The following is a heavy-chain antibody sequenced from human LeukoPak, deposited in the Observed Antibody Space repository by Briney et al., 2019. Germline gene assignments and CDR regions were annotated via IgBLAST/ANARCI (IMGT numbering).Heavy chain of an antibody. CDR2: IYYSGST. CDR3: ARVWPPWELLRSAFDI. Sequence: PSETLSLTCTVSGGSISSYYWSWIRQPPGKGLEWIGYIYYSGSTNYNPSLKSRVTISVDTSKNQFSLKLSSVTAADTAVYYCARVWPPWELLRSAFDIWGQGTMVTVSS. CDR1: GGSISSYY. J-gene: IGHJ3*02. V-gene: IGHV4-59*08. D-gene: IGHD1-26*01.